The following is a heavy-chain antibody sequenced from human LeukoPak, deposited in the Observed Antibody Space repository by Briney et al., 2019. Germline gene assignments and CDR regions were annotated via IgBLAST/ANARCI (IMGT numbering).Heavy chain of an antibody. CDR3: ARMPNHSSWSLGMDV. V-gene: IGHV1-2*04. J-gene: IGHJ6*02. D-gene: IGHD6-13*01. CDR2: INPNSGGT. Sequence: GASVKVSCKASGYTFTGYYMHWVRQAPGQGLEWMGWINPNSGGTNYAQKFQGWVTMTRDTSISTAYMELSRLRSDDTAVYYCARMPNHSSWSLGMDVWGQGTTVTVSS. CDR1: GYTFTGYY.